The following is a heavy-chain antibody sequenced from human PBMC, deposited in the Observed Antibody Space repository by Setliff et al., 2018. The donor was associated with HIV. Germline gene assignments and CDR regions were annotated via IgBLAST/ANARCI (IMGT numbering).Heavy chain of an antibody. V-gene: IGHV3-23*01. CDR2: ISGSGGST. Sequence: GGSLRLSCAVAGFSFSSYAMSWVRQAPGKGLEWVSAISGSGGSTYYADSVKGRFTISRDNSKNTLYLQMTSLSAEDTAVYYCAKNRPMSGVVGAVGLYFDYWGQGTLVTVSS. D-gene: IGHD1-26*01. J-gene: IGHJ4*02. CDR1: GFSFSSYA. CDR3: AKNRPMSGVVGAVGLYFDY.